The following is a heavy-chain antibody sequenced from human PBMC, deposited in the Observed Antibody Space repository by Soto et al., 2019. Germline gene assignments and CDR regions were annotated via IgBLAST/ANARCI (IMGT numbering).Heavy chain of an antibody. CDR3: ARVRGPRDSSGWNDY. D-gene: IGHD6-19*01. Sequence: EVQLVESGGGLVQPGGSLRLSCAASGFTFSTYSMTWVRRAPGKGLEWVSYISGTSGSIYYADSAKGRFTISRDNAKNSLYLQMNSLTDEDTAVYYCARVRGPRDSSGWNDYWGQGTLVTVSS. J-gene: IGHJ4*02. CDR2: ISGTSGSI. CDR1: GFTFSTYS. V-gene: IGHV3-48*02.